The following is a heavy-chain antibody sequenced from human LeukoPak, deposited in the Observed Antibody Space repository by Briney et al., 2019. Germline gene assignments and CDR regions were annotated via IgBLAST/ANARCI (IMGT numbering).Heavy chain of an antibody. Sequence: GGSLRLSCAASGFTFSGSAMHWVRQASGKGLEWVGRIRSKANSYATAYAASAKGRFTISRDDSKNTAYLQMNSLKTEDTAVYYCTGATRGIDYWGQGTLVTVSS. V-gene: IGHV3-73*01. CDR2: IRSKANSYAT. CDR3: TGATRGIDY. J-gene: IGHJ4*02. D-gene: IGHD2-2*01. CDR1: GFTFSGSA.